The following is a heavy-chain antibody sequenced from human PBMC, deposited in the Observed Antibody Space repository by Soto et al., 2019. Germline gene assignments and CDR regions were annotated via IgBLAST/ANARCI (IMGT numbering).Heavy chain of an antibody. CDR2: VSSGGSYI. Sequence: EVQVVESGGGLVQPGGSLRLSCNFTFSMYSMNWVRQAPGKGLEWVASVSSGGSYIKYAVSVKGRFTISRDNAKNSVSLQMNSVRVDDTAVYFCTRDQGGSYDSWFDPWGQGTLVTVSS. D-gene: IGHD1-26*01. V-gene: IGHV3-21*01. CDR1: TFSMYS. CDR3: TRDQGGSYDSWFDP. J-gene: IGHJ5*02.